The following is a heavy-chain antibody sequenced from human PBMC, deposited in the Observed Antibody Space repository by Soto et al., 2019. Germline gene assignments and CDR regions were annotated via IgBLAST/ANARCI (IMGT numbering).Heavy chain of an antibody. CDR3: ASDFRTRGWFRQAGNFAMDV. CDR1: GYPYTNSY. D-gene: IGHD6-19*01. CDR2: IHPNTGGT. Sequence: QVQLVQSGAEVRKPGASVKVSCKASGYPYTNSYMHWVRQAPGQGLEWMGWIHPNTGGTNYAQKFQGRVTMTRDTSVSTVYMELNRLTSDDTAIYFCASDFRTRGWFRQAGNFAMDVWGQWTTVTVS. J-gene: IGHJ6*02. V-gene: IGHV1-2*02.